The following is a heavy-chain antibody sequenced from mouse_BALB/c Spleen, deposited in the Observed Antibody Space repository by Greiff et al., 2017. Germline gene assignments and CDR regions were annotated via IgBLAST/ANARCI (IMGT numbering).Heavy chain of an antibody. J-gene: IGHJ2*01. D-gene: IGHD1-2*01. CDR3: ARRRITTAFDY. Sequence: EVQRVESGGGLVKPGGSLKLSCAASGFTFSSYAMSWVRQTPEKRLEWVATISSGGSYTYYPDSVKGRFTISRDNAKNTLYLQMSSLRSEDTAMYYCARRRITTAFDYWGQGTTLTVSS. V-gene: IGHV5-9-3*01. CDR1: GFTFSSYA. CDR2: ISSGGSYT.